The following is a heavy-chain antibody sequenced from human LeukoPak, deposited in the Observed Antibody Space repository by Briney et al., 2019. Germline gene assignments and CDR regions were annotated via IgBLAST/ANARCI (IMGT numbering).Heavy chain of an antibody. Sequence: GGSLRLSCTASGFTFGDYAMSWFRQAPGKGLERVGFIRSKAYGGTTEYAASVKGRFTISRDDSKSIAYLQMNSLKTEDTAVYYCTSSTVVTPVDYWGQGTLVTVSS. CDR3: TSSTVVTPVDY. CDR1: GFTFGDYA. J-gene: IGHJ4*02. D-gene: IGHD4-23*01. V-gene: IGHV3-49*03. CDR2: IRSKAYGGTT.